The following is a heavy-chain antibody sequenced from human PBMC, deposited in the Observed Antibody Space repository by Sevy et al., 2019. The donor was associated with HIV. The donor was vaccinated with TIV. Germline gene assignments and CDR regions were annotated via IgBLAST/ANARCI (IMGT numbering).Heavy chain of an antibody. Sequence: SETLSLTCAVSGGSISSSNWWSWVRQPPGKGLEWIGEIYHSGSTNYNPSLKSRVTISVDKSKNRFSLKLSSVTAAETAVYYCARGGNYYGSGSYSRPIDYWGQGTLVTVSS. CDR2: IYHSGST. D-gene: IGHD3-10*01. CDR3: ARGGNYYGSGSYSRPIDY. J-gene: IGHJ4*02. CDR1: GGSISSSNW. V-gene: IGHV4-4*02.